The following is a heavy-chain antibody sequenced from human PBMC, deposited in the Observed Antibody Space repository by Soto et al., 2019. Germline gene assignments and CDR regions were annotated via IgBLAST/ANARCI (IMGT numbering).Heavy chain of an antibody. CDR3: ARDGGAAMDV. D-gene: IGHD3-16*01. CDR1: GYTFTSYA. V-gene: IGHV1-3*01. CDR2: INVGNGNT. J-gene: IGHJ6*02. Sequence: ASVKVSCKASGYTFTSYAMHWVRQAPGQRLEWMGWINVGNGNTKYSQKFQGRVTITRDTSASTAYMELSSLRSEDTAVYYCARDGGAAMDVCGRGTTVTVS.